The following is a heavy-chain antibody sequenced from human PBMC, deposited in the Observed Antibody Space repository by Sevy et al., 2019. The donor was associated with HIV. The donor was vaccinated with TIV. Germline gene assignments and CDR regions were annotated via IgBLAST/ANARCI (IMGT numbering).Heavy chain of an antibody. V-gene: IGHV1-2*02. J-gene: IGHJ5*02. CDR3: ARVGDITMIESWFDP. CDR1: GYIFTGYY. Sequence: ASVKVSCKASGYIFTGYYMHWVRQAPGQGLEWMGWIGPNSGGTNYAQKFQGRVTMTRETSISTAYMELSSLRSDDTAVYYCARVGDITMIESWFDPWGQGTLVTVSS. CDR2: IGPNSGGT. D-gene: IGHD3-22*01.